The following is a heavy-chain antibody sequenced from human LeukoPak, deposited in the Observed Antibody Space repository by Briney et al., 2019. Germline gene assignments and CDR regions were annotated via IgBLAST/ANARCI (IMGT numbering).Heavy chain of an antibody. V-gene: IGHV3-48*03. D-gene: IGHD3-10*01. Sequence: PGGSLRLSCAAAGFTFSNYEMNWVRQAPGKGLECVADISGSGSRTYYADSVKGRFTISRDNSKNSLYLQMNNLRVEDTAVYYCAREGNYYMDVWGKGTTVTISS. J-gene: IGHJ6*04. CDR1: GFTFSNYE. CDR3: AREGNYYMDV. CDR2: ISGSGSRT.